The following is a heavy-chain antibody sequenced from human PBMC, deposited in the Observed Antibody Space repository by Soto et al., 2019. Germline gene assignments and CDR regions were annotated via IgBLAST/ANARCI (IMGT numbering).Heavy chain of an antibody. J-gene: IGHJ4*02. V-gene: IGHV3-15*01. CDR2: IKTKTDGGTT. CDR1: GFTFSNAW. D-gene: IGHD3-9*01. CDR3: TTVPHRVEYDILTGYPRDEYYFDY. Sequence: GGSLRLSCAASGFTFSNAWMSWVRQAPGKGLEWVGRIKTKTDGGTTDYAAPVKGRFTISRDDSKNTLYLQMNSLKTEDTAVYYCTTVPHRVEYDILTGYPRDEYYFDYWGQGTLVTVSS.